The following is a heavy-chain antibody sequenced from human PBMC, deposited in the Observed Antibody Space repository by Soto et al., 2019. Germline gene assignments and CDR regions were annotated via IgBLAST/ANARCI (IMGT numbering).Heavy chain of an antibody. CDR3: GRIQAGYDSSGYVSAFDI. D-gene: IGHD3-22*01. Sequence: LRLSFAASGFTFTTDAMSWVRHAPGKGLEWVGVIIRRGDTTYYADSVKGRFTISRHNSRNTLYLQMNSLRAEDSAVYDCGRIQAGYDSSGYVSAFDIRGQGTMGTVSS. J-gene: IGHJ3*02. V-gene: IGHV3-23*01. CDR1: GFTFTTDA. CDR2: IIRRGDTT.